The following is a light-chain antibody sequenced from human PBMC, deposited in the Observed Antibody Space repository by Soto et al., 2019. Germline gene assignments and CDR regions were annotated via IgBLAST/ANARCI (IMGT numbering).Light chain of an antibody. Sequence: QSVLTQPPSASGTPGQRVTISCSGSSSNIGSNTVNWYQQLPGTAPKLLIYSNNQRPSGVPDRVSGSKSGTSASLAISGLQSEDEGDYYCASWDDSLGVVFGGGTKLTVL. CDR1: SSNIGSNT. J-gene: IGLJ2*01. V-gene: IGLV1-44*01. CDR2: SNN. CDR3: ASWDDSLGVV.